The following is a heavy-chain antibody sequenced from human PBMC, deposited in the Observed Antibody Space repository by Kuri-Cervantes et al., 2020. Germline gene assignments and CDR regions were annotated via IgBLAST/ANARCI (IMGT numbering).Heavy chain of an antibody. CDR2: INPNSGGT. CDR3: ARDRARFLEWLLSPYYYYGMDV. CDR1: GYTFTGYY. J-gene: IGHJ6*02. D-gene: IGHD3-3*01. V-gene: IGHV1-2*02. Sequence: ASVKVSCKASGYTFTGYYMHWVRQAPGQGLEWMGWINPNSGGTNYAQKFQGRVTMTRGTSISTAYMELSRPRSDDTAVYYCARDRARFLEWLLSPYYYYGMDVWGQGTTVTVSS.